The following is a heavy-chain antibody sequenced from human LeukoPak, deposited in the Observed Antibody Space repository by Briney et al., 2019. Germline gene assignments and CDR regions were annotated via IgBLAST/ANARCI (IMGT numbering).Heavy chain of an antibody. D-gene: IGHD5-12*01. CDR1: GGSFSGYY. V-gene: IGHV4-34*01. CDR3: ARRQRLEWLRFKGGFDY. Sequence: KASETLSLTCAVYGGSFSGYYWSWIRQPPGKGLEWIGEINHSGSTNYNPSLKSRVTISVDTSKNQFSLKLSSVTAADTAVYYCARRQRLEWLRFKGGFDYWGQGTLVTVSS. J-gene: IGHJ4*02. CDR2: INHSGST.